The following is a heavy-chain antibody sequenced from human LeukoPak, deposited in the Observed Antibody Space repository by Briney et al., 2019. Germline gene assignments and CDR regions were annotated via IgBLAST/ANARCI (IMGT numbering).Heavy chain of an antibody. CDR1: GFTFSSYS. D-gene: IGHD5-18*01. J-gene: IGHJ4*02. CDR2: ISSSSSYI. CDR3: ARALPGYSYGIDY. V-gene: IGHV3-21*01. Sequence: PGGSLRLSCAASGFTFSSYSMNWVRQAPGKGLEWVSSISSSSSYIYYADSVKGRFTISRDNSKNTLYLQMNSLRAEDTAVYYCARALPGYSYGIDYWGQGTLVTVSS.